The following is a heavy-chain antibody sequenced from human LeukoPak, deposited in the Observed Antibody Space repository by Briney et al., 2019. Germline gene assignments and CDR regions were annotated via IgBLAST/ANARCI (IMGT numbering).Heavy chain of an antibody. Sequence: SETLSLTCTVSGGSISSYYWSWIRQPPGKGLEWIGYICYSGSTNYNPSLKSRVTMSVDTSKNQFSLKLSSVTAADTAVYYCARLSYSSGWYYYYGMDVWGQGTTVTVSS. J-gene: IGHJ6*02. CDR2: ICYSGST. D-gene: IGHD6-19*01. CDR3: ARLSYSSGWYYYYGMDV. V-gene: IGHV4-59*01. CDR1: GGSISSYY.